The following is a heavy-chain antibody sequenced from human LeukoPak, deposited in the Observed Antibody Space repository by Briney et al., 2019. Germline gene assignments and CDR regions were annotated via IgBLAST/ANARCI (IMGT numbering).Heavy chain of an antibody. J-gene: IGHJ4*02. CDR2: ISGYNGNT. D-gene: IGHD2-15*01. V-gene: IGHV1-18*01. Sequence: GASVKVSCKASGYTFTSYGIIWVRQAPGQGLEWMGWISGYNGNTNYAQKLQGRVTMTTDTSTSTAYMELRSLRSDDTAVYYCARDVVVVVAARPFDYWGQGTLVTVSS. CDR3: ARDVVVVVAARPFDY. CDR1: GYTFTSYG.